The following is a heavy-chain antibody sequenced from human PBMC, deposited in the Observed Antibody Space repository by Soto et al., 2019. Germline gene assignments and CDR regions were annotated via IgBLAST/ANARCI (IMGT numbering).Heavy chain of an antibody. Sequence: QVQLVQSGAEVKKPGSSVKVSCKASGGTFSSYAISWVRQAPGQGLEWMGGIIPIFGTANYAQKFQGRVTITADESTGTAYRELRRLRSEDTGVYYCAREGGGYYYDSSGYYYRDAFDIWGQGTMVTVSS. J-gene: IGHJ3*02. D-gene: IGHD3-22*01. CDR2: IIPIFGTA. V-gene: IGHV1-69*12. CDR1: GGTFSSYA. CDR3: AREGGGYYYDSSGYYYRDAFDI.